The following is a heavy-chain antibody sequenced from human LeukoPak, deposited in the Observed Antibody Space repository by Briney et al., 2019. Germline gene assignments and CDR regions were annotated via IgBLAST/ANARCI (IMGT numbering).Heavy chain of an antibody. Sequence: GGSLRLSCAASGFTFSTYWMSWVRQAPGKGLEWVANTKQDGSEKYYVDSVKGRFTISRDNAKNSLYLDMNSLRADDTAVYYCARAENSGSGGLDPWGQGTLVTVSS. V-gene: IGHV3-7*01. D-gene: IGHD2-15*01. CDR2: TKQDGSEK. CDR1: GFTFSTYW. J-gene: IGHJ5*02. CDR3: ARAENSGSGGLDP.